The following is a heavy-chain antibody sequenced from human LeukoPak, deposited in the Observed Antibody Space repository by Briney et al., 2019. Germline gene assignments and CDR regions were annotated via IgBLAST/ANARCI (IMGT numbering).Heavy chain of an antibody. CDR3: ARLTATYYDFWSGYYPTYYFDY. V-gene: IGHV4-39*01. J-gene: IGHJ4*02. CDR2: IYYSGST. D-gene: IGHD3-3*01. CDR1: GGSISSGGYY. Sequence: PSETLSLTCTVSGGSISSGGYYWSWIGQRPGKGLEWIGYIYYSGSTYYNPSLKSRVTISVDTSKHQFSLKLSSVTAADTAVYYCARLTATYYDFWSGYYPTYYFDYWGQGTLVTVSS.